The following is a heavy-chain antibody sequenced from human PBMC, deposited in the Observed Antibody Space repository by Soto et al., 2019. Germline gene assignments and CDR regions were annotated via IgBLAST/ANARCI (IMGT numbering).Heavy chain of an antibody. V-gene: IGHV3-48*02. CDR3: ARGRLWSFDF. CDR1: GFIFSDYG. Sequence: PGGSLRLSCAASGFIFSDYGMNWARQAPGKGLEWLSHISSDSNNIYYADSLKGRFTISRDNGKNSLYLQMNSLTDEDTAVYYCARGRLWSFDFWGQGTLVTVSS. CDR2: ISSDSNNI. D-gene: IGHD3-10*01. J-gene: IGHJ4*02.